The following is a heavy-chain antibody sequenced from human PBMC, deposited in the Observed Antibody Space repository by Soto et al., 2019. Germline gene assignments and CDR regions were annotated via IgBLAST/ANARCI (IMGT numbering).Heavy chain of an antibody. CDR3: AKDLTYYDYVWGSYRFVVYYGMDV. Sequence: EVQLLESGGGLVQPGGSLRLSCAASGFTFSSYVMSWVRQAPGKGLEWVSAISGSGGSTYYADSVRGRFTISRDNSKNTLYLQMNSLRAEDTAVYYCAKDLTYYDYVWGSYRFVVYYGMDVWGQGTTVTVSS. J-gene: IGHJ6*02. V-gene: IGHV3-23*01. D-gene: IGHD3-16*02. CDR1: GFTFSSYV. CDR2: ISGSGGST.